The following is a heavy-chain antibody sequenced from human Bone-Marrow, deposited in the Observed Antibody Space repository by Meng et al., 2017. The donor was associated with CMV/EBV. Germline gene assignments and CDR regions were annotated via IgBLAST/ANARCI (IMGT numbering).Heavy chain of an antibody. V-gene: IGHV3-66*02. J-gene: IGHJ3*02. CDR1: GFTVSSNY. CDR2: IYSGGST. CDR3: ASLLHYDFWSGPSDDDAFDI. Sequence: GGSLRLSCAALGFTVSSNYMSWVRQAPGKGLEWVSVIYSGGSTYYADSVKGRFTISRDNSKNTLYLQMNSLRAEDTAVYYCASLLHYDFWSGPSDDDAFDIWGQGTMITVSS. D-gene: IGHD3-3*01.